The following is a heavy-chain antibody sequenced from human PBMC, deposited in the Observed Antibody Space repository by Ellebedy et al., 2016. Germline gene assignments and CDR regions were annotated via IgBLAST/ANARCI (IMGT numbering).Heavy chain of an antibody. D-gene: IGHD6-6*01. J-gene: IGHJ3*01. CDR2: ISSSGSAK. CDR3: AREFSSSSGRAFDV. CDR1: GFTFSSYS. V-gene: IGHV3-48*02. Sequence: GESLKISXAASGFTFSSYSMNWVRRAPGKGLEWVSYISSSGSAKYYADSVKGRFAISRDNAENSLSLQMNSLRDEDTAVYYCAREFSSSSGRAFDVWGQGTMVTVSS.